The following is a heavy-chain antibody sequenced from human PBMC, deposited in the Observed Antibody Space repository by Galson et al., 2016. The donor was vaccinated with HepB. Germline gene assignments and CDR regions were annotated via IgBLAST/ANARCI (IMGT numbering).Heavy chain of an antibody. V-gene: IGHV3-30*03. Sequence: GLEWVADISFDGGKQHYADSVKGRFSISRDTSRVYLQMSSLTPADTGLYYCARDYSYSSNWPGYWGQGTLVIVSS. CDR2: ISFDGGKQ. D-gene: IGHD7-27*01. J-gene: IGHJ4*02. CDR3: ARDYSYSSNWPGY.